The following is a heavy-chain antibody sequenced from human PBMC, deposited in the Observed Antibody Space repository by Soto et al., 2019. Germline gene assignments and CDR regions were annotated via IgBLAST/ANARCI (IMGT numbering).Heavy chain of an antibody. J-gene: IGHJ4*02. CDR1: GFTFSTYA. CDR3: AKNWDTTSSSSSH. CDR2: ISGTGGST. V-gene: IGHV3-23*01. Sequence: GGSVRLSCAASGFTFSTYAMSWVRQAPGKGLEWVSAISGTGGSTYYADSVKGRFTISRDNSKNTLYLQMNSLRAEDTAVYYCAKNWDTTSSSSSHWGQGTLVTVSS. D-gene: IGHD6-6*01.